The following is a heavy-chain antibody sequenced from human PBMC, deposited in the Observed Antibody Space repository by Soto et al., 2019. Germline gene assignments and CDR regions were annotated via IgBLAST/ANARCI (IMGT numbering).Heavy chain of an antibody. CDR1: GFTFSNYW. Sequence: EVALVESGGGLVQPGGCLRLSCAASGFTFSNYWMSWVRQAPGKGLEWVANIKEDGSEKYYVDSVKGRFTISRDNAKNSLYLQMNSLRAEDTAVYYCAREPSGLDYWGQGTLVTVSS. V-gene: IGHV3-7*01. CDR3: AREPSGLDY. CDR2: IKEDGSEK. J-gene: IGHJ4*02. D-gene: IGHD2-21*02.